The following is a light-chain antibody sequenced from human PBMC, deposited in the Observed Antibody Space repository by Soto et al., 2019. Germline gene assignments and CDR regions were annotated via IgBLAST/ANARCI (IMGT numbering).Light chain of an antibody. J-gene: IGKJ1*01. V-gene: IGKV3-20*01. CDR1: QSVSSN. Sequence: IVMTQSPATLSVSPGERATLSCWASQSVSSNLAWYQQKPGQAPRFLIYGTSSRATGIPDRFSGSGSGTDFSLTISRLEPEDFAVYYCHQYGSSPTTLGQGTEVDIK. CDR2: GTS. CDR3: HQYGSSPTT.